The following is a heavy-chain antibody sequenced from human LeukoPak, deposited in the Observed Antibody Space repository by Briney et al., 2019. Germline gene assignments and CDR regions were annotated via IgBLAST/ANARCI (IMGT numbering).Heavy chain of an antibody. Sequence: HSGGSLRLSCAASGFSISSYEMNWVRQAPGKGLEWVSHISSSGSTIWYADSVKGRFTISRDNAKNSLYLQMNSLRAEVTAVYYCARVELAPYYYYMDVWGKGTTVTVSS. CDR1: GFSISSYE. J-gene: IGHJ6*03. V-gene: IGHV3-48*03. CDR3: ARVELAPYYYYMDV. D-gene: IGHD1-7*01. CDR2: ISSSGSTI.